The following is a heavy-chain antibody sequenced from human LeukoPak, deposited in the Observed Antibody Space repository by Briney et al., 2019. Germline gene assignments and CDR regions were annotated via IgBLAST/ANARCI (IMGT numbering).Heavy chain of an antibody. CDR1: GGSISSYY. D-gene: IGHD3-3*01. V-gene: IGHV4-59*08. J-gene: IGHJ3*02. CDR3: ARQALVGITTFGVPQPSAFDI. CDR2: IYYSGST. Sequence: TSETLSLTCTVSGGSISSYYWGWIRQPPGKGREWIGYIYYSGSTNYNPSLKSRVTISVDTSKNQFSLKLSSGSAADTAVYYCARQALVGITTFGVPQPSAFDIWGQGTMVTVSS.